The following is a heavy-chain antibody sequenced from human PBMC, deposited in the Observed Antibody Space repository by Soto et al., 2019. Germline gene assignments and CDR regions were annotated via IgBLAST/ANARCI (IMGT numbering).Heavy chain of an antibody. Sequence: ASVEVSCKASGYTFTSYDMHWVRQAPGQGLEWMGIINPSGGSTSYAQKFQGRVTMTRDTSTSTVYMELSSLRSEDTAVYYCARSWSIAAPSPDAFDIWGQGTMVTVSS. CDR2: INPSGGST. J-gene: IGHJ3*02. D-gene: IGHD6-6*01. CDR1: GYTFTSYD. V-gene: IGHV1-46*01. CDR3: ARSWSIAAPSPDAFDI.